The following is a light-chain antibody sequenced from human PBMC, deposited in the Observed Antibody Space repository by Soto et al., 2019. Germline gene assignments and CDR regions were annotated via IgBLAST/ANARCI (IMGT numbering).Light chain of an antibody. V-gene: IGKV3-20*01. CDR3: QQYGTSRWT. CDR1: ESVSYNQ. CDR2: AIS. J-gene: IGKJ1*01. Sequence: EIVLTQSPGTLSLSPGDRATLSCRSSESVSYNQLAWYQQRPGQAPRLLIYAISIRATGIPDRFSGSGSGTDFSLTISRLETEDFAMDYCQQYGTSRWTFAQGTRVE.